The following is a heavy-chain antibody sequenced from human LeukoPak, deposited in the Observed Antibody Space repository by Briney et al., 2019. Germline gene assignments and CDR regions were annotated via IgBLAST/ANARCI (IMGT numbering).Heavy chain of an antibody. Sequence: PGRSLRLSCAASGFTFSSYGMHWVRQAPGKGLEWVAVISYDGSNKYYADSVKGRFTISRDNSKNTLYLQMNSLRAEDTAVYYCAKEKEILSRRAPNFDYWGQGTLVTVSS. CDR1: GFTFSSYG. V-gene: IGHV3-30*18. CDR3: AKEKEILSRRAPNFDY. J-gene: IGHJ4*02. D-gene: IGHD1-26*01. CDR2: ISYDGSNK.